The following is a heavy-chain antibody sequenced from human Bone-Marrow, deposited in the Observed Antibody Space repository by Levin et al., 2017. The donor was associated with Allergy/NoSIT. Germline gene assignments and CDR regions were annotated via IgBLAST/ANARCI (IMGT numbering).Heavy chain of an antibody. CDR1: GYTFTSYG. Sequence: ASVKVSCKASGYTFTSYGISWVRQAPGQGLECMGWISAYNGNTNYAQKLQGRVTMTTDTSTSTAYMELRSLRSDETAVYYCARESRRVGYGDQDYWGQGTLVTVSS. J-gene: IGHJ4*02. CDR2: ISAYNGNT. D-gene: IGHD4-17*01. CDR3: ARESRRVGYGDQDY. V-gene: IGHV1-18*01.